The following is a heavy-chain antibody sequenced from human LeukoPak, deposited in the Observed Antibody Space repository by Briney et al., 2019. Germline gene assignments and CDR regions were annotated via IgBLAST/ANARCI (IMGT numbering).Heavy chain of an antibody. CDR3: AREKGDIVVVPAARSWFDP. D-gene: IGHD2-2*01. CDR2: IIPIFGIV. Sequence: ASVKVSCKASGGTFSSYAISWVRQAPGQGLEWMGRIIPIFGIVNYAQKFQGRVTITADKSTSTAYMELSSLRSEDTAVYYCAREKGDIVVVPAARSWFDPWGQGTLVTVSS. CDR1: GGTFSSYA. J-gene: IGHJ5*02. V-gene: IGHV1-69*04.